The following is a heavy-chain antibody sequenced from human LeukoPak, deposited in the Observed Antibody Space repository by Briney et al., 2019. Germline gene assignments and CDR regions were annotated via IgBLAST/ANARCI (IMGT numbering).Heavy chain of an antibody. Sequence: PGGSLRLSCAASGFAFSSYSMNWVRQAPGKGLEWVSYISSSGSNIHYADSVGGRFTISRDNAKNSLYLQMNSLRDEDTAVYYCARDPVATSRFDYWGQGTLVSVSS. CDR3: ARDPVATSRFDY. CDR1: GFAFSSYS. D-gene: IGHD5-12*01. CDR2: ISSSGSNI. J-gene: IGHJ4*02. V-gene: IGHV3-21*06.